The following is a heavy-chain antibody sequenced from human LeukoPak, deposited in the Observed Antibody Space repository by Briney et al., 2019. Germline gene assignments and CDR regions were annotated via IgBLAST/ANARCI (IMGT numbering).Heavy chain of an antibody. CDR2: IITILGIA. J-gene: IGHJ2*01. D-gene: IGHD2-15*01. Sequence: SVKVSCKASGGTFSSYTISRVRQAPGQGLEWMGRIITILGIANYAQKFQGRVTITADKSTSTAYMELSSLRSEDTAVYYCAKTATLSPYVDWYFDLWGRGTLVTVSS. CDR3: AKTATLSPYVDWYFDL. V-gene: IGHV1-69*02. CDR1: GGTFSSYT.